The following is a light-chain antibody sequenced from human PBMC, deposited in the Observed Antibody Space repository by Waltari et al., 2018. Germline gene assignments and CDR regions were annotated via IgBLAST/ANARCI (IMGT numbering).Light chain of an antibody. CDR3: QQYNNWPRT. CDR1: QSVSSN. Sequence: EIVMTQSPATLSVFPGERATLTCRASQSVSSNLVWYQQKSGQAPRLLPYGASTRATGIPARFSGSGSGTAFTLTISSLHSEDFALYYCQQYNNWPRTFGQGTQVEIK. V-gene: IGKV3-15*01. J-gene: IGKJ1*01. CDR2: GAS.